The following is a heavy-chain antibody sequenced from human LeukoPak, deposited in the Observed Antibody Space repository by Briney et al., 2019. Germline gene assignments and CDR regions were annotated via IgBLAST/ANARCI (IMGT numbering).Heavy chain of an antibody. CDR1: GGSISSSSYY. J-gene: IGHJ4*02. CDR3: ARATRGGSLDY. D-gene: IGHD2-15*01. V-gene: IGHV4-39*07. CDR2: IYYSGST. Sequence: PSETLSLTCTVSGGSISSSSYYWGWIRQPPGKGLGWIGSIYYSGSTYYNPSLKSRVTISADTSKNQFSLKLSSVTAADTAVYYCARATRGGSLDYWGQGTLVTVSS.